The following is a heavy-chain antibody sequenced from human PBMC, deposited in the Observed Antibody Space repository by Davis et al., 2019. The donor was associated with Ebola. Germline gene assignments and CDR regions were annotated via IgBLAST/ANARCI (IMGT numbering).Heavy chain of an antibody. V-gene: IGHV4-31*03. D-gene: IGHD1-14*01. Sequence: MPSETLSLTCTVSGGSISSSSYYWSWIRQPPGKGLEWIGYIYYSGSTYYNPSLKSRVTISVDTSKNQFSLKLSSVTAADTAVYYCARDLTNYYYGMDVWGQGTTVTVSS. CDR3: ARDLTNYYYGMDV. J-gene: IGHJ6*02. CDR2: IYYSGST. CDR1: GGSISSSSYY.